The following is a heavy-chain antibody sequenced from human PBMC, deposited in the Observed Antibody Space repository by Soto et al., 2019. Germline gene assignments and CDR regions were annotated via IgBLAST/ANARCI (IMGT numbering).Heavy chain of an antibody. CDR3: ARHGSSGWYYFDY. D-gene: IGHD6-19*01. CDR2: IYYSGST. Sequence: SETLSLTCTVSGDSISSYYWSWIRQPPGKGLEWIGYIYYSGSTNYNPSLKSRVTISVDTSKNQFSLKLSSVTAADTAVYYCARHGSSGWYYFDYWGQGTLVTVSS. CDR1: GDSISSYY. V-gene: IGHV4-59*08. J-gene: IGHJ4*02.